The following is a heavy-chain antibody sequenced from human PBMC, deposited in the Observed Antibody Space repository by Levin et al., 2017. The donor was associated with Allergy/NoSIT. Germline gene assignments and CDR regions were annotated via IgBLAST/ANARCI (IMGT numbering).Heavy chain of an antibody. CDR1: GYSFSNYW. CDR3: VRQGQGDSYVGY. Sequence: GESLKISCKASGYSFSNYWIGWVRQMPGKGLESMGIIFPGDSDTRYSPSFQGPVTISVDKSISTAYLQWSSLRAPDTAMYYCVRQGQGDSYVGYWGQGTLVTVSS. CDR2: IFPGDSDT. D-gene: IGHD5-18*01. V-gene: IGHV5-51*01. J-gene: IGHJ4*02.